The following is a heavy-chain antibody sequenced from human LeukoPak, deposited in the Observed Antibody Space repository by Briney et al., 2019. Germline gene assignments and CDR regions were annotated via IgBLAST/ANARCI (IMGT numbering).Heavy chain of an antibody. D-gene: IGHD3-3*01. CDR2: INPNSGGT. CDR1: GYTFTGYY. Sequence: ASVKVSCKASGYTFTGYYMHWVRQAPGQGLEWMGWINPNSGGTNYAQKFQGRVTMTMDTSISTAYMELSRLRSDDTAVYYCASESPPLDYDFWSGYYSSSGYYYGMDVWGQGTTVTVSS. V-gene: IGHV1-2*02. CDR3: ASESPPLDYDFWSGYYSSSGYYYGMDV. J-gene: IGHJ6*02.